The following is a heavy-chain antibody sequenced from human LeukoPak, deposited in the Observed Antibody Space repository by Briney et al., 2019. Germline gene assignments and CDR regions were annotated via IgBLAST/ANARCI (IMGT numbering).Heavy chain of an antibody. CDR3: AREGLGYFDSSGYHFDS. CDR1: GYTLNTYY. J-gene: IGHJ4*02. Sequence: ASVKVSCKASGYTLNTYYMHWVRHAPGQGLEWMGIINPSDGDRRYAQKFQGRVTMTRDTSTTTVYMELNSLTSEDTAVYYCAREGLGYFDSSGYHFDSWGQGTLVTVSS. CDR2: INPSDGDR. D-gene: IGHD3-22*01. V-gene: IGHV1-46*02.